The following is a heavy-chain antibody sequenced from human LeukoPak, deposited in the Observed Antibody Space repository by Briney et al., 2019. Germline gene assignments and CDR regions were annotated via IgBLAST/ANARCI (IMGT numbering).Heavy chain of an antibody. J-gene: IGHJ4*02. CDR3: ARGYCGGDCYSGSKYYFDY. CDR1: GGPVSSYY. CDR2: THSSGST. Sequence: SETLSLTCTVSGGPVSSYYWSWIRQPAGKGLEWIGRTHSSGSTNYNPSLQSRVSMSVDTSTSQFSLNLTSVTPADTAVYYCARGYCGGDCYSGSKYYFDYWGQGTLVTVSS. D-gene: IGHD2-21*02. V-gene: IGHV4-4*07.